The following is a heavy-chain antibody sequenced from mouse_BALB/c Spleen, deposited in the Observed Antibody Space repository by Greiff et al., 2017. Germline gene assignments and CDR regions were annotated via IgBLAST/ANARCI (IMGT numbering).Heavy chain of an antibody. Sequence: EVQLQQSGGGLVKPGGSLKLSCAASGFTFSSYAMSWVRQTPEKRLEWVATISSGGSYTYYPDSVKGRFTISRDNAKNTLYLQMSSLRSKDTAMYYCARHEEGYDYSFAYWGQGTLVTVSA. CDR1: GFTFSSYA. D-gene: IGHD2-4*01. CDR2: ISSGGSYT. CDR3: ARHEEGYDYSFAY. J-gene: IGHJ3*01. V-gene: IGHV5-9-3*01.